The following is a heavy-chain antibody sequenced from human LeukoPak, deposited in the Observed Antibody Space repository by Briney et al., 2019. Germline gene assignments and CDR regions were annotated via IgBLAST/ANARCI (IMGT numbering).Heavy chain of an antibody. V-gene: IGHV1-69*13. CDR1: GGTFSSYA. CDR2: IIPIFGTA. Sequence: GASVKVSCKASGGTFSSYAISWVRQAPGQGLEWMGGIIPIFGTANYAQKFQGRVTITADESTSTAYMELSSLRSEDTAVYYCARDGDSSSTSCYTANYYYYMDVWGKGTTVTVS. CDR3: ARDGDSSSTSCYTANYYYYMDV. J-gene: IGHJ6*03. D-gene: IGHD2-2*02.